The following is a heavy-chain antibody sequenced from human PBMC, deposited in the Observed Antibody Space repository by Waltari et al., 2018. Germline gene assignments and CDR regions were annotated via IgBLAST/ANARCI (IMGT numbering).Heavy chain of an antibody. CDR1: GGTFSSYA. J-gene: IGHJ5*02. CDR2: IIPIFGTA. Sequence: QVQLVQSGAEVKKPGSSVKVSCKASGGTFSSYAISWVRQAPGQGLEWMGGIIPIFGTANYAQKFQGRVTITTDESTSTAYMELSSLRSEDTAVYYCARVGPGNWNSKGGSWFDPWGQGTLVTVSS. D-gene: IGHD1-7*01. CDR3: ARVGPGNWNSKGGSWFDP. V-gene: IGHV1-69*05.